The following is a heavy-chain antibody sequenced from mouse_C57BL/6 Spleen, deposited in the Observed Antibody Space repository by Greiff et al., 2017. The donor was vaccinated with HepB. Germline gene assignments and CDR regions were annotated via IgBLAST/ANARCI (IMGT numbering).Heavy chain of an antibody. CDR1: GFTFSDYG. CDR2: ISSGSSTI. CDR3: AVYYDYDGGFAY. J-gene: IGHJ3*01. Sequence: EVHLVESGGGLVKPGGSLKLSCAASGFTFSDYGMHWVRQAPEKGLEWVAYISSGSSTIYYADTVKGRFTISRDNAKNTLFLQMTSLRSEDTAMYYCAVYYDYDGGFAYWGQGTLVTVSA. V-gene: IGHV5-17*01. D-gene: IGHD2-4*01.